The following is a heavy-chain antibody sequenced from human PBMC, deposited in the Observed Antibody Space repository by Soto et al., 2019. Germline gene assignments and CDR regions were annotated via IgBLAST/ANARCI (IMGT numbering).Heavy chain of an antibody. CDR2: TYYRSKWYN. V-gene: IGHV6-1*01. Sequence: SQSLSLTCXISXDSVSSNSAAWNWIRQYPSRGLEWLGRTYYRSKWYNDYAVSVKSRITINPDTSKNQFSLQLNSVTPEDTAVYYCARTYGGSVGSFDYWGQGTLVTVSS. D-gene: IGHD3-10*01. CDR1: XDSVSSNSAA. J-gene: IGHJ4*02. CDR3: ARTYGGSVGSFDY.